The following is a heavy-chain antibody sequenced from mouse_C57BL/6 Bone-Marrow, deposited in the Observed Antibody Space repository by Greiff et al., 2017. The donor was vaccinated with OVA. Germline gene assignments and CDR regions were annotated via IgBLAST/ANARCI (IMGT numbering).Heavy chain of an antibody. CDR3: ARQSIYYDYDGWYFDV. Sequence: EVQLVESGGGLVQPGESLKLSCESNEYEFPSHDMSWVRKTPEKRLELVAAINSDGGSTYYPDTMERRFIISRDNTKKTLYLQMSSLRSEDTALYYCARQSIYYDYDGWYFDVWGTGTTVTVSS. CDR1: EYEFPSHD. J-gene: IGHJ1*03. D-gene: IGHD2-4*01. CDR2: INSDGGST. V-gene: IGHV5-2*01.